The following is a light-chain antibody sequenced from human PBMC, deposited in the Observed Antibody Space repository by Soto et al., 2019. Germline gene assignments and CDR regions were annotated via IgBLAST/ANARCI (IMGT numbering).Light chain of an antibody. CDR2: GAS. J-gene: IGKJ2*03. CDR3: QQGYSTPMYS. V-gene: IGKV1-39*01. CDR1: QSISTY. Sequence: DVQMTQSPSSLSASVGDRVTITCRARQSISTYLSWYQMKPGTAPRVLIYGASTLHSGVPSRFSGSGSGTDFTLTISSLQPEDSATYYCQQGYSTPMYSFGQGTKLEI.